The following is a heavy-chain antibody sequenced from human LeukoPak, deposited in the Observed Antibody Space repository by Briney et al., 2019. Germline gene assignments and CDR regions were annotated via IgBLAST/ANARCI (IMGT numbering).Heavy chain of an antibody. D-gene: IGHD3-3*01. Sequence: SETLSLTCTVSGGSISSYYWSWIRQPPGKGLEWIGYIYYSGSANYNPSLKSRVTISVDTSKNQFSLKLSSVTAADTAVYYCASVDFWSGYYHDAFDIWGQGTMVTVSS. CDR2: IYYSGSA. J-gene: IGHJ3*02. CDR3: ASVDFWSGYYHDAFDI. CDR1: GGSISSYY. V-gene: IGHV4-59*01.